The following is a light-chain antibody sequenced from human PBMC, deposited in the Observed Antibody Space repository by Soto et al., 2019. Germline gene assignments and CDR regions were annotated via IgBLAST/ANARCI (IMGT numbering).Light chain of an antibody. J-gene: IGKJ1*01. CDR3: QHYNNWPRT. Sequence: QMTQSTSTLSGSVGDRVTITCRSSQTISSWLAWYQQKPGKAPKLLIYKASTLKSGVPARFSGSGSGTEFTLTISSLQSEDFAVYYCQHYNNWPRTFGQGTKVDIK. CDR2: KAS. V-gene: IGKV1-5*03. CDR1: QTISSW.